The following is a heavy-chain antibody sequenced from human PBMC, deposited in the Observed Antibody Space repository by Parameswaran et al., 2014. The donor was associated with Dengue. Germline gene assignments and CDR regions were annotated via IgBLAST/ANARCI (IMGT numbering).Heavy chain of an antibody. V-gene: IGHV1-69*04. CDR2: IIPILGIA. Sequence: SWVRQAPGQGLEWMGRIIPILGIANYAQKFQGRVTITADKSTSTAYMELSSLRSEDTAVYYCARGDYGDSWYWFDPWGQGTLVTVSS. CDR3: ARGDYGDSWYWFDP. J-gene: IGHJ5*02. D-gene: IGHD4-17*01.